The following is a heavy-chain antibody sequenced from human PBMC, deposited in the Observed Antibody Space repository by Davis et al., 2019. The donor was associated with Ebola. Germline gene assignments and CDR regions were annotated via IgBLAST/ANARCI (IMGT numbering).Heavy chain of an antibody. CDR3: ARQILADYSSSGPPDY. CDR1: GFTFSSYE. Sequence: GESLKISCAASGFTFSSYEMNWVRQAQGKGLEWISYISSSGSTTYYADSVKGRFTISIDTSKNQFSLRVNSVTAADTAVYYCARQILADYSSSGPPDYWGQGTPVTVSS. D-gene: IGHD3-22*01. V-gene: IGHV3-48*03. J-gene: IGHJ4*02. CDR2: ISSSGSTT.